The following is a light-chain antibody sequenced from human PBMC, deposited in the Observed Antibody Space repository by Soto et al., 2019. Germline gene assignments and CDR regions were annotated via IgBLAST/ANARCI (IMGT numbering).Light chain of an antibody. Sequence: DVVLTQTPRSLSVTPGQPASISCKSSQSLLYSDGRTYVYWYLQKPGQPPQLLIHEVSNRFSGVTDRVSGRGSGTDVTLKISRVEAEDVGVYYCMQSIQLPITFGGGTNVEIK. CDR3: MQSIQLPIT. CDR1: QSLLYSDGRTY. J-gene: IGKJ4*01. V-gene: IGKV2D-29*01. CDR2: EVS.